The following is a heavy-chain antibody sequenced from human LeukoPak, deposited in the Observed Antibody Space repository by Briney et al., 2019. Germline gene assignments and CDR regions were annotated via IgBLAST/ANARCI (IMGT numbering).Heavy chain of an antibody. CDR3: ARNPGYSSSFDAFDI. Sequence: SETLSLTCTVSGGSISSGGYYWSWLRQHPGKGLEWIGYIYYSGSTYYNPSLKSRVTISVDTSKNQFSLKLSSVTAADTAVYYCARNPGYSSSFDAFDIWGQGTMVTVSS. CDR1: GGSISSGGYY. V-gene: IGHV4-31*03. J-gene: IGHJ3*02. D-gene: IGHD6-13*01. CDR2: IYYSGST.